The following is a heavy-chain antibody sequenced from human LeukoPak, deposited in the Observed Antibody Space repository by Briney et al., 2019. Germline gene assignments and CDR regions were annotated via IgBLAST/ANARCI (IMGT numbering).Heavy chain of an antibody. J-gene: IGHJ6*03. CDR1: GGSIRSYN. CDR3: ARQDALGKFPPPYYLDV. Sequence: SETLSLTCAVSGGSIRSYNWNWIRQPPGKGLEWIGYISETGSTNYNSSLENRVTLSLDTSKSQISLYLRSATVADTAVYYCARQDALGKFPPPYYLDVWGKGTTVIVS. V-gene: IGHV4-59*08. D-gene: IGHD1-26*01. CDR2: ISETGST.